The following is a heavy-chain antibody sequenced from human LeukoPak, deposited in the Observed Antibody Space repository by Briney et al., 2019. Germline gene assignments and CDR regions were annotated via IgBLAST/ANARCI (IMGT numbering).Heavy chain of an antibody. CDR2: ISPTGSTT. V-gene: IGHV3-74*01. CDR3: ARGPNSNWSGLDF. CDR1: GFSFSGHW. D-gene: IGHD6-6*01. J-gene: IGHJ4*02. Sequence: GGSLRLSCTASGFSFSGHWMHWARQLPGKGLVWVSRISPTGSTTSYADSVKGRFTVSRNNAKNTLYLQVNSLRAEDTAVYYCARGPNSNWSGLDFWGQGTLLTVSS.